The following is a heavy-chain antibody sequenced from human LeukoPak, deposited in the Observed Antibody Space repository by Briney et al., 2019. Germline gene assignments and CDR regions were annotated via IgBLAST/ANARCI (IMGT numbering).Heavy chain of an antibody. Sequence: PGGSLRLSCAASGFTVSSNYMSWVRQAPGKGLEWVSVIYSGGSTYYADSVKGRFTISRDNSKNTLYLQMNSLRAEDTAVYYCAKDLQAYCSSTSCYPYYFDYWGQGTLVTVSS. D-gene: IGHD2-2*01. J-gene: IGHJ4*02. CDR3: AKDLQAYCSSTSCYPYYFDY. CDR1: GFTVSSNY. V-gene: IGHV3-53*01. CDR2: IYSGGST.